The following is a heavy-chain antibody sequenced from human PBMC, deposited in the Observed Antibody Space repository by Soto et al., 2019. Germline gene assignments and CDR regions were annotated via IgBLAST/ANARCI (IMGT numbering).Heavy chain of an antibody. CDR1: GYSFTSYW. J-gene: IGHJ4*02. CDR3: ARQAYCGGDCYGDFDY. CDR2: IYPGDSDT. V-gene: IGHV5-51*01. Sequence: PGESLKISCKGSGYSFTSYWIGWVRQMPGKGLEWMGIIYPGDSDTRYSPSFQGQVTISADKSISTAYLQWSSLKASDTAMYYCARQAYCGGDCYGDFDYWGQGTLVTVS. D-gene: IGHD2-21*02.